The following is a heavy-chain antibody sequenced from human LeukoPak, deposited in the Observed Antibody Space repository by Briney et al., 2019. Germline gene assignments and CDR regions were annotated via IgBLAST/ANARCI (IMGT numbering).Heavy chain of an antibody. V-gene: IGHV5-10-1*01. D-gene: IGHD2-2*01. Sequence: GPSLKISGKVSGSLFASYWITWVRQMPGKGLQRMGRIDPNVSYTNYNPSFQGHVTISADKSISTDYLQWSSLKASDTAMYYCASERYCSSTSCYFDYWGQGTLVTVSS. CDR3: ASERYCSSTSCYFDY. J-gene: IGHJ4*02. CDR2: IDPNVSYT. CDR1: GSLFASYW.